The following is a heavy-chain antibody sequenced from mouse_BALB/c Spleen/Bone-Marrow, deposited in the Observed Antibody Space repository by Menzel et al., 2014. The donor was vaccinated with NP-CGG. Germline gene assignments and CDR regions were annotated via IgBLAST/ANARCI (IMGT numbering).Heavy chain of an antibody. Sequence: LQQSGSELVRPGASVKLSCKASGYTFTSYWMHWVKQRPGQGLEWIGNIYPGSGSTNYDEKFKSKATLTVDTSSSTAYMQLSSLTSEDSAVYYCTRYYCCYAMDYWGQGTSGTVSS. CDR1: GYTFTSYW. V-gene: IGHV1S22*01. J-gene: IGHJ4*01. D-gene: IGHD1-2*01. CDR2: IYPGSGST. CDR3: TRYYCCYAMDY.